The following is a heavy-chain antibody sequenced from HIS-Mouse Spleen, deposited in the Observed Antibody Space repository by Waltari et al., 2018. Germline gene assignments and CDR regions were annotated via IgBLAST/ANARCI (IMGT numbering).Heavy chain of an antibody. CDR3: ARGAAAGPFDY. CDR1: GFHLDDYA. D-gene: IGHD6-13*01. CDR2: ISWDGGST. Sequence: EVQLVESGGVVVQPGGSLRPSCAASGFHLDDYAMHWVRQAPGKGLEWVSLISWDGGSTYYADSVKGRFTISRDNSKNSLYLQMNSLRAEDTALYYCARGAAAGPFDYWGQGTLVTVSS. V-gene: IGHV3-43D*03. J-gene: IGHJ4*02.